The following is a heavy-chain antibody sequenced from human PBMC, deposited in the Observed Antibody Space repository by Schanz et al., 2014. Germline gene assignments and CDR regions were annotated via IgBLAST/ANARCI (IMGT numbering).Heavy chain of an antibody. CDR2: INTGSNYI. V-gene: IGHV3-11*06. Sequence: VQLVESGGGLVQPGKSLRLSCAASGFSFSDYYMSWIRQAPGKGLEWISFINTGSNYINYADSVKGRFTISRDSSKNTLFLQMNSLRTEDTAVYYCARLDPYCRSGTCSRAFDFCGQGTLVTVSS. CDR1: GFSFSDYY. CDR3: ARLDPYCRSGTCSRAFDF. D-gene: IGHD2-15*01. J-gene: IGHJ4*02.